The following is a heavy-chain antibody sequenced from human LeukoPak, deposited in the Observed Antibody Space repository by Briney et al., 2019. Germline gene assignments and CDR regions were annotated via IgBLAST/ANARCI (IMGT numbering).Heavy chain of an antibody. CDR1: GYTFTSYG. D-gene: IGHD2-2*01. Sequence: ASVKVSCKASGYTFTSYGISWVRQAPGQRLEWMGWISAYNGNTNYAQKLQGRVTMTTDTSTSTAYMELRSLRSDDTAVYYCARAGAGGIVVVPAALLVDYWGQGTLVTVSS. J-gene: IGHJ4*02. CDR3: ARAGAGGIVVVPAALLVDY. V-gene: IGHV1-18*04. CDR2: ISAYNGNT.